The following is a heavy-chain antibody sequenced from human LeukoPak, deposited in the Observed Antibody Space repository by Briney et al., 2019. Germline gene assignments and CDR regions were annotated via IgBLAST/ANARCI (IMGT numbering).Heavy chain of an antibody. CDR3: AKVSVVGTTTGYFDY. CDR2: ISGSGGST. Sequence: GGSLRLSCAASGFTFSDYYMSWIRQAPGRGLEWVSGISGSGGSTYYADSVKGRFTISRDNSENALYLQMHSLRAEDTAVYYCAKVSVVGTTTGYFDYWGQGSLVTVSS. D-gene: IGHD1-26*01. J-gene: IGHJ4*02. CDR1: GFTFSDYY. V-gene: IGHV3-23*01.